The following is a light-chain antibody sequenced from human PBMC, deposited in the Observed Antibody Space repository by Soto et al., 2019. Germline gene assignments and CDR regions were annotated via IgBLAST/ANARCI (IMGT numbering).Light chain of an antibody. J-gene: IGKJ4*01. CDR3: QQRSNWPLT. Sequence: EIVLTQSPATLFLSPGERATLSCRASQSVSSYLAWYQQRPGQAPRLLIYDASTRATGIPARFSGSGSGTDFTLTISSLEPEEFAVYYCQQRSNWPLTFGGGTKLEIK. CDR1: QSVSSY. V-gene: IGKV3-11*01. CDR2: DAS.